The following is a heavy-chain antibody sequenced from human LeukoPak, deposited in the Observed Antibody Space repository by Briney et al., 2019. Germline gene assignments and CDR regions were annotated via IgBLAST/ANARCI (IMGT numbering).Heavy chain of an antibody. CDR2: IFGGGYT. D-gene: IGHD3-22*01. J-gene: IGHJ4*02. CDR1: GFTISSNH. V-gene: IGHV3-53*01. CDR3: ARNYYDDRGYYRN. Sequence: PGGSLRLSCAASGFTISSNHMTWVRQAPGKGLEWVSVIFGGGYTYYADSVKGRFTIARDNSNNTLYLQMNSLRVEDTAVYYCARNYYDDRGYYRNWGQGTLVTVSS.